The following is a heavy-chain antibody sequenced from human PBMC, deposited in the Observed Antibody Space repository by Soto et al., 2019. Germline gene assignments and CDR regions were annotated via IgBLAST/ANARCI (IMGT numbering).Heavy chain of an antibody. Sequence: RSLTCAVSGGSISSGGYSWSWIRQPPGKGLEWIGYIYHSGSTYYNPSLKSRVTISVDRSKNQFSLKLSSVTAADTAVYYCARVDKAASGAFDIWGQGTMVTVSS. CDR1: GGSISSGGYS. CDR3: ARVDKAASGAFDI. J-gene: IGHJ3*02. CDR2: IYHSGST. V-gene: IGHV4-30-2*01. D-gene: IGHD2-2*03.